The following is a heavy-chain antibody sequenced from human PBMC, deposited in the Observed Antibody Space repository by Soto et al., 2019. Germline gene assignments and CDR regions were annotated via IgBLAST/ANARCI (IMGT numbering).Heavy chain of an antibody. CDR3: ARAEGGSSLGHWKDNYYGMDV. V-gene: IGHV4-4*07. CDR1: GGSIGTSY. J-gene: IGHJ6*02. Sequence: PSNTLSLTCPFSGGSIGTSYLSWIRQPARKWLEWIGRIHATGNTKYNASLKGRVNMSLDTSKNQFSLKMTSVTAADTAVYYCARAEGGSSLGHWKDNYYGMDVWGQGTTVTVYS. D-gene: IGHD1-1*01. CDR2: IHATGNT.